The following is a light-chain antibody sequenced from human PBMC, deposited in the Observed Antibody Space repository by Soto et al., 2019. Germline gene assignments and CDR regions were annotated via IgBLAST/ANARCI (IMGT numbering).Light chain of an antibody. CDR2: GAS. J-gene: IGKJ4*01. V-gene: IGKV3-20*01. CDR3: QQYGGSPLT. Sequence: EIVMTQSPATLSVSPGERATLSCRASQSVSGSYVAWYQQKPGQAPRLVIYGASSRATGIPDRFSGSGSGTDFTLIISRLEPEDFAVYYCQQYGGSPLTFGGGTKVDIK. CDR1: QSVSGSY.